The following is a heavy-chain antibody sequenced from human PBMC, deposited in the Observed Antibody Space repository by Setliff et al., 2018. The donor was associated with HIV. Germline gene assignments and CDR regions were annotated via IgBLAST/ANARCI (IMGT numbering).Heavy chain of an antibody. Sequence: SETLSLTCTVSSGSISSGTYYWSWIRQYPGKGLEWIGYIEYSGRAFYNPSLKSRITISRDTSKNQFSLKMNSVTAADTAVYYCAREGKTALVTKYFDYWGHGKLVTVSS. CDR2: IEYSGRA. D-gene: IGHD5-18*01. V-gene: IGHV4-31*02. CDR1: SGSISSGTYY. CDR3: AREGKTALVTKYFDY. J-gene: IGHJ4*01.